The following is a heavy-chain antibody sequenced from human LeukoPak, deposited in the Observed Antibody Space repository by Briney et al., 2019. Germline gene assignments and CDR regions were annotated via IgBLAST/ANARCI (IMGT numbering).Heavy chain of an antibody. J-gene: IGHJ6*02. Sequence: SETLSLTCTVSGGSISSYYWSWIRQPPGKGLEWIGYIYYSGSTSYNPSLKSRVTISVDTSKNQFSLKLSSVTAADTAVYYCARHVMSLNYYYGMDVWGQGTTVTVSS. CDR3: ARHVMSLNYYYGMDV. CDR1: GGSISSYY. CDR2: IYYSGST. D-gene: IGHD3-16*01. V-gene: IGHV4-59*08.